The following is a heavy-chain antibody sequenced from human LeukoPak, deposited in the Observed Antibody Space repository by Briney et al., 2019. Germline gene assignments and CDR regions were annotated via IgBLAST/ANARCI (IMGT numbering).Heavy chain of an antibody. J-gene: IGHJ4*02. D-gene: IGHD1-14*01. CDR2: IYSGGST. CDR1: GFTVSSNY. CDR3: ARGVEPLAANTLAY. V-gene: IGHV3-53*01. Sequence: QPGGSLRLSCAASGFTVSSNYMSWVRQAPGKGLEWVSVIYSGGSTYYADSVKGRFTISRDNSKNTLYLQMNSLRAEDTAVYYCARGVEPLAANTLAYWGQGTLVTVSS.